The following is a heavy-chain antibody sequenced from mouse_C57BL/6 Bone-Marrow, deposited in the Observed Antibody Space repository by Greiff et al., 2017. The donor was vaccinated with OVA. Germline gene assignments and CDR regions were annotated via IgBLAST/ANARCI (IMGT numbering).Heavy chain of an antibody. CDR2: IDPENGDT. CDR1: GFNIKDDY. Sequence: EVQLQQSGAELVRPGASVKLSCTASGFNIKDDYMHWVKPRPEQGLEWIGWIDPENGDTEYASKFQGKATITADTSSNTAYLQLSSLTSEDTAVYYCTTGDFPLAYSGQGTLVTVSA. CDR3: TTGDFPLAY. J-gene: IGHJ3*01. V-gene: IGHV14-4*01.